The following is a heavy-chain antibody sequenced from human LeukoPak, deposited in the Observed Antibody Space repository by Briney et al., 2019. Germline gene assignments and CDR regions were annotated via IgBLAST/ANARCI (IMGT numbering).Heavy chain of an antibody. CDR1: GGSLSGHY. CDR2: INYSGST. CDR3: ARDGLGIELDGFDI. Sequence: SETLSLTCAVYGGSLSGHYWSWIRQPPGKGLEWIGEINYSGSTNYNPSLKSRVTISVDTSKNQSSLKLSSVTAADTAVYYCARDGLGIELDGFDIWGQGTMVTVSS. D-gene: IGHD3/OR15-3a*01. V-gene: IGHV4-34*01. J-gene: IGHJ3*02.